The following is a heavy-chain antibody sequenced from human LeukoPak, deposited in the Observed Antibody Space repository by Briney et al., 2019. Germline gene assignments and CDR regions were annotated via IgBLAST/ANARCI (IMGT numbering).Heavy chain of an antibody. CDR2: INHSGST. Sequence: PTETLSLTCAVYGGSFSGYYWSWICQPPGKGLEWIGEINHSGSTNYNPSLKSRVTISVDTSKNQFSLKLSSVTAADTAVYYCARIPNTSSSWYRSGYYWGQGTLVTVSS. D-gene: IGHD6-13*01. V-gene: IGHV4-34*01. CDR1: GGSFSGYY. J-gene: IGHJ4*02. CDR3: ARIPNTSSSWYRSGYY.